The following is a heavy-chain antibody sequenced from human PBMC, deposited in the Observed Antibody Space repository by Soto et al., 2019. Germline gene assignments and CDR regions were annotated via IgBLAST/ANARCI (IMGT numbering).Heavy chain of an antibody. J-gene: IGHJ4*02. CDR3: ARGRMQLWFRIYYFDY. CDR2: INHSGST. CDR1: GGSFSGYY. Sequence: PSETLSLTCAVYGGSFSGYYWSWIRQPPGKGLEWIGEINHSGSTNYNPSLKSRVTISVDTSKNQFSLKLSSVTAADTAVYYCARGRMQLWFRIYYFDYWGQGTLVTVSS. D-gene: IGHD5-18*01. V-gene: IGHV4-34*01.